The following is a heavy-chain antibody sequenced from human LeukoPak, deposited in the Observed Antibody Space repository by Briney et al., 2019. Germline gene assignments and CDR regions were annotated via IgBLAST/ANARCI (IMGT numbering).Heavy chain of an antibody. V-gene: IGHV1-2*02. Sequence: ASVKVSCKASGYTFTSYFMHWVRQAPGQGLEWMGLINPRGGSTRYAQKFQGRVTMTRDTSISTAYMELSRLRSDDTAVYYCARVLWFGDFDYWGQGTLVTVSS. J-gene: IGHJ4*02. CDR2: INPRGGST. D-gene: IGHD3-10*01. CDR1: GYTFTSYF. CDR3: ARVLWFGDFDY.